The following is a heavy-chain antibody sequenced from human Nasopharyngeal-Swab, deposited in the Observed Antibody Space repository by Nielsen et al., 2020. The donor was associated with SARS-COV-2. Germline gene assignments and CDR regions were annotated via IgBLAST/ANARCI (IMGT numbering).Heavy chain of an antibody. CDR1: GFTFSSYW. V-gene: IGHV3-74*01. CDR3: TRGGVTAGFDY. J-gene: IGHJ4*02. D-gene: IGHD2-21*02. Sequence: GGSLRLSCAASGFTFSSYWMFWVRQAPGKGLVWVSHINPDGSSTSHADSVKGRFTISRANAKNTLYLQMNSLRAEDTAVYYCTRGGVTAGFDYWGQGTLVTVSS. CDR2: INPDGSST.